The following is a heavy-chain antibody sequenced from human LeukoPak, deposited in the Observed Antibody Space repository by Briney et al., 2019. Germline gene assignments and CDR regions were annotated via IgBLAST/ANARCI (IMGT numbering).Heavy chain of an antibody. Sequence: PSETLSLTCAAYGGSFSGYYWSWIRQPPGKGLEWIGEINHSGSTNYNPSLKSRVTISVDTSKNQFSLKLSSVTAADTAVYYCASFRDSSGKFDYWGQGTLVTVSS. V-gene: IGHV4-34*01. D-gene: IGHD3-22*01. CDR2: INHSGST. J-gene: IGHJ4*02. CDR1: GGSFSGYY. CDR3: ASFRDSSGKFDY.